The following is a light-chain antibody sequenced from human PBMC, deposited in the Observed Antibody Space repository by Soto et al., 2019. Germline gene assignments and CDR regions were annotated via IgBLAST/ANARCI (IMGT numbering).Light chain of an antibody. J-gene: IGKJ2*01. CDR3: QQYNDNSF. V-gene: IGKV1-5*01. CDR2: DAS. Sequence: DIQMTQSPSTLSAYVGDRVTITCRASQNIDGWLAWYQQKPGKAPKLLIHDASSFETRVTSRFSRSVSGAEFTLTISSLQPDDLATYYCQQYNDNSFFGQGTKLEIK. CDR1: QNIDGW.